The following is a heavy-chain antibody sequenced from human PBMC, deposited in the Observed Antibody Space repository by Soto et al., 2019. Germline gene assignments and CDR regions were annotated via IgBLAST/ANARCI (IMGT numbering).Heavy chain of an antibody. D-gene: IGHD2-2*01. J-gene: IGHJ5*02. CDR2: IYSGGST. V-gene: IGHV3-66*01. Sequence: VPLVESGGGLVQPGGSLRLSCAASGFTVSSNYMSWVRQAPGQGLEWVSVIYSGGSTYYADSVKGRFTISRDNSKNTLYLQMNSLRAEDTAVYYCARGCSSTSCYDGFWFDPWGQGTLVTVSS. CDR1: GFTVSSNY. CDR3: ARGCSSTSCYDGFWFDP.